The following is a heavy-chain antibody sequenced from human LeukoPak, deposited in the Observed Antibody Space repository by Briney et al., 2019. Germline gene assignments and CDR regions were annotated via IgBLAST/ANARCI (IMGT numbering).Heavy chain of an antibody. J-gene: IGHJ1*01. CDR2: INSDGSST. CDR1: EFTFSTYW. V-gene: IGHV3-74*01. Sequence: GGSLRLSCAASEFTFSTYWMHWVREAPGKGGVWVSRINSDGSSTNYADSVKGRFTISRDNSKNTLYLQMNSLIAEHTAVYYCADTNYDFWSGYLFEYFHHWGQGTLVTVSS. CDR3: ADTNYDFWSGYLFEYFHH. D-gene: IGHD3-3*01.